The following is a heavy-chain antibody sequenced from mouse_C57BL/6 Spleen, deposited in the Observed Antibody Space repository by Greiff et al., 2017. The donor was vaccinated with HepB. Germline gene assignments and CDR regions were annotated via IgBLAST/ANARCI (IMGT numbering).Heavy chain of an antibody. Sequence: EVKLVESGPGLAKPSQTLSLTCSVTGYSITSDYWNWIRKFPGNKLEYIGYISYSGSTYYNPSLKSRISITRDTSKNQYYLQLNSVTTEDTATYYCARGGGYYGSSYWYFDVWGTGTTVTVSS. V-gene: IGHV3-8*01. CDR2: ISYSGST. CDR3: ARGGGYYGSSYWYFDV. CDR1: GYSITSDY. J-gene: IGHJ1*03. D-gene: IGHD1-1*01.